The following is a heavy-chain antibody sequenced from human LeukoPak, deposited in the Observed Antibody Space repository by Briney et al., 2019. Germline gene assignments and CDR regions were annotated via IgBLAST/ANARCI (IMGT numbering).Heavy chain of an antibody. CDR2: IIPIFGTA. Sequence: ASVKVSCKASGGTFSSYAISWVRQAPGHGLEWMGGIIPIFGTANYAQKFQGRVTITTDESTSTAYMELSSLRSEDTAVYYCARGGLVARPFDYWGQGTLVTVSS. CDR1: GGTFSSYA. CDR3: ARGGLVARPFDY. J-gene: IGHJ4*02. V-gene: IGHV1-69*05. D-gene: IGHD2-15*01.